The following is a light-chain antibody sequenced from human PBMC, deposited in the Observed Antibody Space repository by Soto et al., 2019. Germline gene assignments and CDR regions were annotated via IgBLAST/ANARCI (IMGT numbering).Light chain of an antibody. J-gene: IGKJ2*01. CDR1: QSVSSSY. CDR2: GAS. CDR3: QQYGSSPDT. Sequence: EIVLTQSPGTLSLSPGERATLSCRASQSVSSSYLAWYQQKPGQAPRLLIYGASSSATGIPDRFSGSGSGTDFSLTISRLEPEDFAVYDCQQYGSSPDTFGQGTKVEVK. V-gene: IGKV3-20*01.